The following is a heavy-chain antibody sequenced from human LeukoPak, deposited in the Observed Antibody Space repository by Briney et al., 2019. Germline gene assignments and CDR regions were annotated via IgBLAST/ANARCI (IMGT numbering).Heavy chain of an antibody. J-gene: IGHJ1*01. D-gene: IGHD7-27*01. CDR2: ITSAGNFI. Sequence: PGGSLRLSCAASGFTFSTYTMIWVRQAPGKGLEWVSSITSAGNFIYYADSLRGRFTVSRDNAKNSLYLQMNRLRAEDTAMYYCARALWEHWGQGTLVTVSS. V-gene: IGHV3-21*01. CDR1: GFTFSTYT. CDR3: ARALWEH.